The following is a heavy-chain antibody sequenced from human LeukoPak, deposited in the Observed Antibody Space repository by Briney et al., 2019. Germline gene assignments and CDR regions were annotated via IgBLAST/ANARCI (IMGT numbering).Heavy chain of an antibody. Sequence: PGGSLRLSCEASGFTFSSYEMNWVRQAPGEGLEWLSYISSSGTTIYYADSVKGRFTISRDNAKTSLYLQMNSLKAEDTALSYCARDTSLSGWQFDCWGHGTLVTVSS. CDR1: GFTFSSYE. J-gene: IGHJ4*01. CDR2: ISSSGTTI. D-gene: IGHD6-19*01. CDR3: ARDTSLSGWQFDC. V-gene: IGHV3-48*03.